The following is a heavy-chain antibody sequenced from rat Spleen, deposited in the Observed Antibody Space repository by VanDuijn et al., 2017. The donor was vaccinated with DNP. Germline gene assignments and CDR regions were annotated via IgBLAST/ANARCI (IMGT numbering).Heavy chain of an antibody. J-gene: IGHJ3*01. D-gene: IGHD1-12*02. CDR1: GFTFSTFG. V-gene: IGHV5-29*01. CDR2: ISYDGSST. Sequence: EVQLVESGGALVQPGRSLKLSCSASGFTFSTFGMAWVRQTPTKGLEWVATISYDGSSTYYRDSVKGRFTIARDNAKSTLYQQMDSLRSEDTATYYCARPEYYDGSYYYGWFAHWGQGTLVTVSS. CDR3: ARPEYYDGSYYYGWFAH.